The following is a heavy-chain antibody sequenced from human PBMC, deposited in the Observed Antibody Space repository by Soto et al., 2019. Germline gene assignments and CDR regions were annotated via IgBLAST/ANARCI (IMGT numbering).Heavy chain of an antibody. CDR1: GFTFSSYG. Sequence: QVQLVESGGGVVQPGRSLRLSCAASGFTFSSYGMHWVRQAPGKGLEWVAVISYVGSNKYYADSVKGRFTISRDNSKNTLYLQMNSLRAEDTAVYYCAKDGEWDPDGPPDYWGQGTLVTVSS. V-gene: IGHV3-30*18. CDR3: AKDGEWDPDGPPDY. D-gene: IGHD1-26*01. J-gene: IGHJ4*02. CDR2: ISYVGSNK.